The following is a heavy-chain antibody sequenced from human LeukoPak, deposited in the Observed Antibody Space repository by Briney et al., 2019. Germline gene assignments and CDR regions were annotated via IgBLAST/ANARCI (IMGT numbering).Heavy chain of an antibody. J-gene: IGHJ4*02. CDR2: IHTSGST. CDR1: GDSISSGSYY. V-gene: IGHV4-61*02. D-gene: IGHD3-3*01. Sequence: SQTLSLTCTVSGDSISSGSYYWSWIRQPAGRGLEWIGRIHTSGSTNYNPSLKSRVTISVHTSKNQFSLKLSSVTAADTAVYYCSSQFYDFWSGTSNDSLLTDYWGQGTLVTVSS. CDR3: SSQFYDFWSGTSNDSLLTDY.